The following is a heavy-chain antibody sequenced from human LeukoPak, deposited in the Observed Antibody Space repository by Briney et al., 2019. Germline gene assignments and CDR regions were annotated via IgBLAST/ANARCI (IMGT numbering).Heavy chain of an antibody. CDR3: ARDKIVGATHFDY. CDR1: GFTFSSYW. V-gene: IGHV3-7*01. Sequence: GGSLRLSCAASGFTFSSYWMSWVRQAPGKGLEWVANIKQDGSEKYYVDSVKGRFTISRDNAKNSLYLLMNSLRAEDTAVYYCARDKIVGATHFDYWGQGTLVTVSS. J-gene: IGHJ4*02. CDR2: IKQDGSEK. D-gene: IGHD1-26*01.